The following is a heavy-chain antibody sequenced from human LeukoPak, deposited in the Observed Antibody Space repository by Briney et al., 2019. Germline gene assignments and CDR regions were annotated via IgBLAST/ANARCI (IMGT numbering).Heavy chain of an antibody. Sequence: ASVKVSCKASGYTFTSYGISWVRQAPGQGIEWMGWISAYNGKTNYAQKLQGRVTMTTDTSTSTAYMELRSLRSDDTAVYYCARDRPSRYYYDSSGYYDYWGQGTLVTVSS. CDR1: GYTFTSYG. CDR3: ARDRPSRYYYDSSGYYDY. V-gene: IGHV1-18*01. D-gene: IGHD3-22*01. CDR2: ISAYNGKT. J-gene: IGHJ4*02.